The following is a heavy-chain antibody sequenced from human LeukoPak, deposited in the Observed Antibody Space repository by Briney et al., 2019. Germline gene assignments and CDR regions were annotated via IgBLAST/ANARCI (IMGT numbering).Heavy chain of an antibody. CDR1: GGTFSFYA. V-gene: IGHV1-69*04. J-gene: IGHJ4*02. CDR3: ARAVVVARGLMAYFDY. CDR2: IIPIPGMA. Sequence: SVKVSCKASGGTFSFYAINWVRQAPGQGLEWMGRIIPIPGMANYAQKFQGRVTITADSTTSTAYMEVSSLRSEDTAVYYCARAVVVARGLMAYFDYWGQGTLVTVSS. D-gene: IGHD3-10*01.